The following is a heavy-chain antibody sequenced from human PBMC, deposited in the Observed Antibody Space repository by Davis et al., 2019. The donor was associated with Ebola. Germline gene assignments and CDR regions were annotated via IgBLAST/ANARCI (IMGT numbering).Heavy chain of an antibody. V-gene: IGHV3-23*01. CDR1: GFTFSSYW. Sequence: GESLKFSCAASGFTFSSYWMHWVRQAPGKGLVWVSRISGSGGDPHYADSVKGRFTISRDNSKNTLYLQMNSLRAEDTAVFYCAKRATVKVAGANYYNAMDVWGKGTTVTVSS. D-gene: IGHD6-19*01. J-gene: IGHJ6*04. CDR2: ISGSGGDP. CDR3: AKRATVKVAGANYYNAMDV.